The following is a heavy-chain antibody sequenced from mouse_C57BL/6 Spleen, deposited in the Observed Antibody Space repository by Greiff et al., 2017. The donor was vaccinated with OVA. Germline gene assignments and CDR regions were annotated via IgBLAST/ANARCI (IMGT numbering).Heavy chain of an antibody. V-gene: IGHV1-55*01. J-gene: IGHJ4*01. Sequence: QVQLQQPGAELVKPGASVKMSCKASGYTFTSYWITWVKQRPGQGLEWIGDIYPGSGSTNYNEKFKSKATLTVDTSSSTAYMQLSSLTSEDSAVYYCARATVVARAVDYWGQGTSVTVSS. CDR2: IYPGSGST. D-gene: IGHD1-1*01. CDR3: ARATVVARAVDY. CDR1: GYTFTSYW.